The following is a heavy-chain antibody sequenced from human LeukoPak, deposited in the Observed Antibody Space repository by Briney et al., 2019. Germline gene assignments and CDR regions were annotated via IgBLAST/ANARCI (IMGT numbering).Heavy chain of an antibody. CDR3: ARASYCGGDCYPTDS. D-gene: IGHD2-21*01. J-gene: IGHJ4*02. CDR1: GFTFSHYM. CDR2: ITSNGDNI. Sequence: AGGSLRLSCAASGFTFSHYMMHWVRQAPGKGLEWVSSITSNGDNIYYVDSVKGRFTVSRDNAKNSLYLQMDSLRVEDTAVYYCARASYCGGDCYPTDSWGQGTLVTVSS. V-gene: IGHV3-21*01.